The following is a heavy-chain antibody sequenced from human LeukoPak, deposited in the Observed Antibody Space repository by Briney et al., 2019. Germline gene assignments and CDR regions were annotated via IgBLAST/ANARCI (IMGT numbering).Heavy chain of an antibody. V-gene: IGHV3-23*01. CDR3: AKGYGSGSYLADY. J-gene: IGHJ4*02. Sequence: PGGSLRLSCAASGFTFSSYAMNWVRQAPGKGLEWVSAISGSGGSTYYADSVKGRFTISRDNSKNTLNLQMNSLRAEDTAVYYCAKGYGSGSYLADYWGQGTLVTVSS. CDR2: ISGSGGST. D-gene: IGHD3-10*01. CDR1: GFTFSSYA.